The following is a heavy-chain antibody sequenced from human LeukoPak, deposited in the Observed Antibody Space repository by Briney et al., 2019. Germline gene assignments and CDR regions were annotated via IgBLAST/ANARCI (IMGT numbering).Heavy chain of an antibody. J-gene: IGHJ4*02. CDR3: ARGLTH. Sequence: KTSETLSLTCSVYGGSFSGYYWRWIRQPPGKGLEWIGEINHSGNGNYNPSLKSRVTISVDTSKNQFSLKLNSVTAADTGVYYCARGLTHWGQGTLVTVSS. V-gene: IGHV4-34*01. CDR2: INHSGNG. CDR1: GGSFSGYY.